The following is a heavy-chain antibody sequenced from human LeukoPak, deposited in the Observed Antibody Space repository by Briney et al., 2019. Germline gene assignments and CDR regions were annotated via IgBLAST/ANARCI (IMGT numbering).Heavy chain of an antibody. V-gene: IGHV3-21*04. D-gene: IGHD1-26*01. CDR3: ARAEWELPTYYYYGMDV. CDR2: ISSSSSYI. J-gene: IGHJ6*02. Sequence: PGGSLRLSCAASEFTVSSNYMSWVRQAPGKGLEWVSSISSSSSYIYYADSVKGRFTISRDNAKNSLYLQMNSLRAEDTAVYYCARAEWELPTYYYYGMDVWGQGTTVTVSS. CDR1: EFTVSSNY.